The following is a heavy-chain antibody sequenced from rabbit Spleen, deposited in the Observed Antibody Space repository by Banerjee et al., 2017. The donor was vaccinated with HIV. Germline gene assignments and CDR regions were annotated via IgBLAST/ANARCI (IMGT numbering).Heavy chain of an antibody. D-gene: IGHD1-1*01. V-gene: IGHV1S45*01. CDR1: GFDFSSSSY. CDR3: ARDLVGVIGWNFNL. J-gene: IGHJ4*01. Sequence: QEQLEESGGGLVKPGASLTLSCKASGFDFSSSSYMCWVRQAPGKGLEWIACINVITGKAVCASWAKGRFTFSKASSTTVTLQMTSLTAADTATYLCARDLVGVIGWNFNLWGQGTLVTVS. CDR2: INVITGKA.